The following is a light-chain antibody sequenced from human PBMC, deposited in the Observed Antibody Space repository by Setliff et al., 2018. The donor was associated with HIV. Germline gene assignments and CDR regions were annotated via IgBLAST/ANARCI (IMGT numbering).Light chain of an antibody. V-gene: IGLV2-14*01. CDR3: QVWDSSSGLYV. CDR1: SSDIGAYNY. Sequence: QSVLTQPASVSGSPGQSITISCTGTSSDIGAYNYVSWYQQHPGKAPKLMIYDVSSRPSGVSNRFSGSKSGNTASLTIARVEAGEEADYYCQVWDSSSGLYVFGTGTKGTVL. J-gene: IGLJ1*01. CDR2: DVS.